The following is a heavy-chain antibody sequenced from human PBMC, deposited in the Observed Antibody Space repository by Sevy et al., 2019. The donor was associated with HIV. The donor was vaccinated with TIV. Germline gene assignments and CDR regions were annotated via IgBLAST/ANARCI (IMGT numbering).Heavy chain of an antibody. J-gene: IGHJ6*02. D-gene: IGHD2-2*01. Sequence: GGSLRLSCAASGFTVGTYWMSWVRQAPGKGLQWVASIKQDESEKNYVDSVKGRFTISRDNAKNPLALQMNSLRAEDTAVYYCARDLIVPTGMFYYGMDVWGQGTTVTVSS. CDR3: ARDLIVPTGMFYYGMDV. CDR2: IKQDESEK. V-gene: IGHV3-7*01. CDR1: GFTVGTYW.